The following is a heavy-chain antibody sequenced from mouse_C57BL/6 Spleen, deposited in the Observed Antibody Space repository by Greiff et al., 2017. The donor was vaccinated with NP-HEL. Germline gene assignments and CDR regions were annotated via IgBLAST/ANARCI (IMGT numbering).Heavy chain of an antibody. Sequence: VQLQQSGPELVKPGASVKLSCKASGYTFTSYGINWVKQRPGQGLEWIGWIYPRDGSTKYNEKFKGKATLTVDTSSSTAYMELHSLTSEDSAVYFCARGGTTVEFAYWGQGTLVTVSA. CDR3: ARGGTTVEFAY. D-gene: IGHD1-1*01. J-gene: IGHJ3*01. CDR1: GYTFTSYG. CDR2: IYPRDGST. V-gene: IGHV1-85*01.